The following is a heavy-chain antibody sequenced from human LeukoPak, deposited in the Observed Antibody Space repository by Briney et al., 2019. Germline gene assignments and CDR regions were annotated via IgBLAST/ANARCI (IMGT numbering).Heavy chain of an antibody. J-gene: IGHJ4*02. D-gene: IGHD2-2*01. Sequence: SETLSLTCAVYGGSFSGYYWSWIRQPPGKGLEWIGEINHSGSTNYNPSLKSRVTISVDTSKNQFSLKLSSVTAADTAVYYCARGCSSTSCYERGIDYWGQGTLVTVSS. CDR2: INHSGST. CDR1: GGSFSGYY. CDR3: ARGCSSTSCYERGIDY. V-gene: IGHV4-34*01.